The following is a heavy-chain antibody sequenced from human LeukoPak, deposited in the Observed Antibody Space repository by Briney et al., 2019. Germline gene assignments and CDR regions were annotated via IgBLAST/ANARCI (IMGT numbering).Heavy chain of an antibody. CDR1: IDSISSYY. CDR2: IYYTGTT. J-gene: IGHJ5*02. CDR3: ATGWRYCSSTSCYAGWFDP. D-gene: IGHD2-2*01. V-gene: IGHV4-59*01. Sequence: SETLSLTCTVSIDSISSYYWSWIRQPPGKGLEWIGYIYYTGTTNYNPSLKSRVTISVDTSKNQFSLKLSSVTAADTAMYYCATGWRYCSSTSCYAGWFDPWGQGTLVTVSS.